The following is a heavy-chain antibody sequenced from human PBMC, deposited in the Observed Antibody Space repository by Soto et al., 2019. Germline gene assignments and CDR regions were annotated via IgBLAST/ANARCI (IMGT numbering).Heavy chain of an antibody. V-gene: IGHV1-18*01. Sequence: ASVKVSCKASGYTFTSYGVSWVRQAPGQGLEWMGWISVYNGNTKYAQKLQGRVTMTTDTSTSTAYMELRGLRSDDTAVYYCARSGRPGYYYYGMDVWGQGTTVTVSS. CDR1: GYTFTSYG. CDR2: ISVYNGNT. J-gene: IGHJ6*02. D-gene: IGHD3-10*01. CDR3: ARSGRPGYYYYGMDV.